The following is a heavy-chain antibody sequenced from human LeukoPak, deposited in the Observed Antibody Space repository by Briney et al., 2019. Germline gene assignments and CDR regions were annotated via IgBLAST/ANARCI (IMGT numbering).Heavy chain of an antibody. CDR3: ARALIESYFSY. CDR1: GFTFCDYY. CDR2: ISSSGSTI. Sequence: GGSLRLSCAASGFTFCDYYMSWIRQAPGKGLEWVSYISSSGSTIYYADSVKGRFTISRDNAKNSLYLQMNSLRAEDTAVYYCARALIESYFSYWGQGTLVTVSS. V-gene: IGHV3-11*01. J-gene: IGHJ4*02. D-gene: IGHD3-22*01.